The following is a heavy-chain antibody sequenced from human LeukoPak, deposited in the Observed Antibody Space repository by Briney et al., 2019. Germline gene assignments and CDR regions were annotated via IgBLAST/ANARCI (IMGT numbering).Heavy chain of an antibody. V-gene: IGHV4-61*01. CDR2: IYYSGST. D-gene: IGHD3-22*01. Sequence: SETLSLTCTVSGGSVSSGSYYWSWIRQPPGKGLEWIGYIYYSGSTNYNPSLKSRVTISVDTYKNQFSLKLSSVTAEDTAVYYCARPSYDSSMWGRGDAFDIWGQGTMVTVSS. CDR3: ARPSYDSSMWGRGDAFDI. J-gene: IGHJ3*02. CDR1: GGSVSSGSYY.